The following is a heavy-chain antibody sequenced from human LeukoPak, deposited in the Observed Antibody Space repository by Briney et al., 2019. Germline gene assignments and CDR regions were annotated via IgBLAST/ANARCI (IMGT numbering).Heavy chain of an antibody. D-gene: IGHD3-9*01. CDR3: ASHPPYYDILTGFIYYYMDV. CDR2: IRYDGSNK. CDR1: GFTFSSYG. J-gene: IGHJ6*03. Sequence: PGGSLRLSCAASGFTFSSYGMHWVRQAPGKGLEWVAFIRYDGSNKYYADSVKGRFTISRDNSKNTLYLQMNSLRAEDTAVYYCASHPPYYDILTGFIYYYMDVWGKGATVTVSS. V-gene: IGHV3-30*02.